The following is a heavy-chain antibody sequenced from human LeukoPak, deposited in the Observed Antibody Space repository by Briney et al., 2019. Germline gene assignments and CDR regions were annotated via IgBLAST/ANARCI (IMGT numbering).Heavy chain of an antibody. CDR1: GGSISSGSYY. J-gene: IGHJ5*02. CDR2: IYTSGST. Sequence: PSETLSLTCTVSGGSISSGSYYWSWIRQPAGKGLEWIGRIYTSGSTNYNPSLKSRVTISVDTSKNQFSLKLSSVTAADTAVYYCARTTIAIFGVVTPVWFDPWGQGTLVTVSS. CDR3: ARTTIAIFGVVTPVWFDP. V-gene: IGHV4-61*02. D-gene: IGHD3-3*01.